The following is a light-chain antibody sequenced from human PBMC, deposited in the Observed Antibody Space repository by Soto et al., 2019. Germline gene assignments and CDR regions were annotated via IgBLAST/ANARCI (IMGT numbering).Light chain of an antibody. CDR2: AAS. J-gene: IGKJ1*01. V-gene: IGKV1-27*01. Sequence: DIQMTQSPSSLSASVGDRVIITCRASQGISNYLAWYQEKPGKVPKLLIYAASTLQSGVPSRFSGRGSGTDFTLTISSLQPEDVATYYCQKYNSAPWTLGQGTKVEIK. CDR3: QKYNSAPWT. CDR1: QGISNY.